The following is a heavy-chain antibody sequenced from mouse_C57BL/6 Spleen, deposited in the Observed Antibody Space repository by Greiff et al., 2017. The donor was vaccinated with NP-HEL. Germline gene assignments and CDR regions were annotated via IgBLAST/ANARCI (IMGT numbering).Heavy chain of an antibody. Sequence: VQLQQSGPGLVQPSQSLSITCTVSGFSLTSYGVHWVRQSPGKGLEWLGVIWRGGSTDYNAAFMSRLSITKDNSKSQVFFKMNRLQADDTAIYYGAKNYYGSSYGAMDYWGQGTSVTVSS. V-gene: IGHV2-5*01. CDR2: IWRGGST. D-gene: IGHD1-1*01. J-gene: IGHJ4*01. CDR3: AKNYYGSSYGAMDY. CDR1: GFSLTSYG.